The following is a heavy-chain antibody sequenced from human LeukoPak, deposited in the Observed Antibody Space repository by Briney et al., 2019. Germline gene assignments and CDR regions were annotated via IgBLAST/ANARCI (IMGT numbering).Heavy chain of an antibody. CDR2: IYYSGST. CDR1: GGSISSYY. J-gene: IGHJ5*02. V-gene: IGHV4-59*01. Sequence: SETLSLTCTVSGGSISSYYWSWIRQPPGKGLEWIGYIYYSGSTNYNPSLESRVTISVDTSKNQFSLKLSSATAADTAVYYCARDSSSWFDPWGQGTLVTVSS. CDR3: ARDSSSWFDP. D-gene: IGHD6-13*01.